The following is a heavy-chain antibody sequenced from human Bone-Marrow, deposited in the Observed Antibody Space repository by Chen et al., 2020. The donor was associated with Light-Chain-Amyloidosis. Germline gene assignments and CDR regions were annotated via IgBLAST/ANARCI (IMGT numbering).Heavy chain of an antibody. Sequence: QLQLQESGPGLVKPSETLSLTCTVSGGSISSSSYYWGWIRQPPGKGLAWIGSIYYSGIAYYNPSLKIRVTISVDTSKNQFSLKLSSVTAADTAVYYCARQYYDFWSGSYYFDYWGQGTLVTVSS. V-gene: IGHV4-39*01. J-gene: IGHJ4*02. CDR1: GGSISSSSYY. CDR2: IYYSGIA. CDR3: ARQYYDFWSGSYYFDY. D-gene: IGHD3-3*01.